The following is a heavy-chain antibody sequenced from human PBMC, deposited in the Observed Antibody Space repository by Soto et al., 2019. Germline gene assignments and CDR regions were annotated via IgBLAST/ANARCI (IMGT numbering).Heavy chain of an antibody. Sequence: GGSLRLSCAASGFTVGSEYMSWVRQAPGKGLEWVSGIYSGGNTYYADSVKGRFTISRDTSKNTLYLQMNSLRADDTAVYYCARASGSRFFDYWGQGTLVTVS. CDR1: GFTVGSEY. CDR2: IYSGGNT. V-gene: IGHV3-53*01. D-gene: IGHD1-26*01. CDR3: ARASGSRFFDY. J-gene: IGHJ4*02.